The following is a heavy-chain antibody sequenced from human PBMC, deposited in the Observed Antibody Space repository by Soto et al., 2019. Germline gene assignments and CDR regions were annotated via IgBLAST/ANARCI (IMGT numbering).Heavy chain of an antibody. V-gene: IGHV1-18*01. Sequence: QIQLVQSGAEVKKPGASVKVSCKASGYIFTIQGISWVRHAPGQGLEWIGWISTYNGNPNYAQKLQGRVTMTTNPSPTTAFLELGSLTSVDPAVYYCARIRARALDYWGQGTAVIVSS. CDR3: ARIRARALDY. D-gene: IGHD6-6*01. CDR2: ISTYNGNP. CDR1: GYIFTIQG. J-gene: IGHJ4*02.